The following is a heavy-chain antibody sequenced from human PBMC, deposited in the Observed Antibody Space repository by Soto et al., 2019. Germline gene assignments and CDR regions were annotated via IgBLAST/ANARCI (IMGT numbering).Heavy chain of an antibody. CDR2: INPRGGHT. CDR3: ARGGHVVVVTAAFDY. V-gene: IGHV1-46*01. J-gene: IGHJ4*02. CDR1: GNTFTNYY. Sequence: QVQLMQSGAEVKKPGASVKVSCKASGNTFTNYYIHWVRQAPGQGLEWMGTINPRGGHTTYAQKFRGRVTMTRDTSTSTLYMELTSLRSADTAVYYCARGGHVVVVTAAFDYWGQGTLVTVSS. D-gene: IGHD2-21*02.